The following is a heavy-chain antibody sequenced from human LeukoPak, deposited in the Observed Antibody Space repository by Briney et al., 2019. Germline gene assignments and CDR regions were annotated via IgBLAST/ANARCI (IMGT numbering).Heavy chain of an antibody. CDR1: GYTFTGYY. Sequence: ASVKVSCKASGYTFTGYYMHWVRQAPGRGLEWMGWINPNSGGTNYAQKFQGRITMTRDTSISTAYMELSRLRSDDTAVYYCARDGDIVATISNYWGQGTLVTVSS. V-gene: IGHV1-2*02. CDR3: ARDGDIVATISNY. D-gene: IGHD5-12*01. CDR2: INPNSGGT. J-gene: IGHJ4*02.